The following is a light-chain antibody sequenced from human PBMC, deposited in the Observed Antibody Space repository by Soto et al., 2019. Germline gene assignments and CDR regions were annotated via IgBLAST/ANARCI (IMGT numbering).Light chain of an antibody. CDR1: QSISSL. CDR3: QQYNSYRRT. CDR2: KAS. J-gene: IGKJ1*01. V-gene: IGKV1-5*03. Sequence: DIQMTQSPSTLSASVGDRVTITCRASQSISSLLAWYQQKPGKAPKLLIYKASSLESGVPSRFSGSGSGTEFTLTISSLQPDDFATYYCQQYNSYRRTFGQGTKVEIK.